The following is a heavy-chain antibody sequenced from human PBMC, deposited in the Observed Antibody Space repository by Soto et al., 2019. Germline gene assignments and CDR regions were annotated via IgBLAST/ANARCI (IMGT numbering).Heavy chain of an antibody. V-gene: IGHV4-4*07. Sequence: SETLSLTCSVSGGSVSDKTYYWSWIRQPAGKGLEWIGRIYTSGSTNYNPSLKSRVTMSVDTSKNQFSLKLSSVTAADTAVYYCARLGTRPGETRLDAPPFIGFDAWGQGILVTVSS. J-gene: IGHJ5*02. CDR3: ARLGTRPGETRLDAPPFIGFDA. D-gene: IGHD7-27*01. CDR2: IYTSGST. CDR1: GGSVSDKTYY.